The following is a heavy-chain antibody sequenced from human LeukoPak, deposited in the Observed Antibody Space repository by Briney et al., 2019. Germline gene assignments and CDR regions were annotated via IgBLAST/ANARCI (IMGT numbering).Heavy chain of an antibody. D-gene: IGHD1-20*01. CDR3: TRSLNWIREY. Sequence: GGSLRLSCEASGFTFSGSTMHWVRQASGKGLEWVGRVGNKASSYATAYAASVKGRFTISRDDSKNTAYLQMNSLKTEDTAVYYCTRSLNWIREYWGQGTLVTVSS. CDR1: GFTFSGST. J-gene: IGHJ4*02. V-gene: IGHV3-73*01. CDR2: VGNKASSYAT.